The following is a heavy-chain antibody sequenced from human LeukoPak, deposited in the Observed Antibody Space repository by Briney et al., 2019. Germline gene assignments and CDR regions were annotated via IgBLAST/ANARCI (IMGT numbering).Heavy chain of an antibody. CDR1: GGSFSGYY. J-gene: IGHJ4*02. CDR2: INYSGST. Sequence: PSETLSLTCAVYGGSFSGYYWSWIRQPPGKGLERIGSINYSGSTYYNPSLKSRVAIAVDTSKNQFSLNLSSVTATDTAVYYCARHWAAGDFDYWGQGTLVTVSS. V-gene: IGHV4-34*01. CDR3: ARHWAAGDFDY. D-gene: IGHD6-13*01.